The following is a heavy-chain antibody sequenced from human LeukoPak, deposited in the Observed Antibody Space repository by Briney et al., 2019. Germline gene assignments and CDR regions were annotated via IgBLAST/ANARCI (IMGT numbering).Heavy chain of an antibody. CDR1: GFTFSNGW. CDR3: STGRGDFLDY. D-gene: IGHD4-17*01. J-gene: IGHJ4*02. Sequence: PGGSLRLSCTASGFTFSNGWMSWVRQAPGKGLEWVGRVKSKVNGGTIDYAAPVRGRVTISRDDSKNTVYLQMNSLKTEDTAVYYCSTGRGDFLDYWGQGTLVTVSS. V-gene: IGHV3-15*01. CDR2: VKSKVNGGTI.